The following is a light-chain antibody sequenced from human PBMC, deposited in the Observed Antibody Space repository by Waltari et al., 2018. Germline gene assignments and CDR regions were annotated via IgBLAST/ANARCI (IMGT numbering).Light chain of an antibody. CDR3: HVRSNWPPVT. CDR1: QSVNEY. V-gene: IGKV3-11*01. CDR2: DAS. J-gene: IGKJ4*01. Sequence: EIVLTQYPATLSVSPGERATFSCRASQSVNEYLAWYQQIPGQAPRLLIHDASNRATGIPARFSGSGSGTDFTLTISSLEPEDFAIYYCHVRSNWPPVTFGGGTKVEIK.